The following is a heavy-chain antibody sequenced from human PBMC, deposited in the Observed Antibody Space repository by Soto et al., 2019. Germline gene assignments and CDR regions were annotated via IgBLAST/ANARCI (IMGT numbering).Heavy chain of an antibody. D-gene: IGHD3-22*01. CDR2: ISAYNGNT. CDR3: ARDSSTMILYYYYGTDV. Sequence: GASVKVSCKASGYTFTSYGISWVRQAPGEGLEWMGWISAYNGNTNYAQKLQGRVTMTTDTSTSTAYMELRSLRSDDTAVYYCARDSSTMILYYYYGTDVWGQGTTVTVSS. CDR1: GYTFTSYG. V-gene: IGHV1-18*01. J-gene: IGHJ6*02.